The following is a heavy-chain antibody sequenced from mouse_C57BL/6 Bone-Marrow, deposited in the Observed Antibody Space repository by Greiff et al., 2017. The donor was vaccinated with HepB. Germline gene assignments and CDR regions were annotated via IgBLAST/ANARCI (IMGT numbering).Heavy chain of an antibody. D-gene: IGHD1-3*01. CDR2: IYPGDGDT. CDR1: GYAFSSYW. V-gene: IGHV1-80*01. CDR3: ARIAPYYAMDY. Sequence: VQGVESGAELVKPGASVKISCKASGYAFSSYWMNWVKQRPGKGLEWIGQIYPGDGDTNYNGKFKGKATLTADKSSSTAYMQLSSLTSEDSAVYYCARIAPYYAMDYWGQGTSVTVSS. J-gene: IGHJ4*01.